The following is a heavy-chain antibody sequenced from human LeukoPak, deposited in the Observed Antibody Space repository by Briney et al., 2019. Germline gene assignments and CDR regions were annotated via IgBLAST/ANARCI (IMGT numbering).Heavy chain of an antibody. CDR1: GYTLTELS. V-gene: IGHV1-24*01. J-gene: IGHJ5*02. CDR2: FDPEDGET. Sequence: AASVKVSCKVSGYTLTELSMHWERQAPGKGLEWMGGFDPEDGETIYAQKFQGRVTMTEDTSTDTAYMELSSLRSEDTAVYYCATDRQLGYCSGGSCSLFDPWGQGTLVTVSS. D-gene: IGHD2-15*01. CDR3: ATDRQLGYCSGGSCSLFDP.